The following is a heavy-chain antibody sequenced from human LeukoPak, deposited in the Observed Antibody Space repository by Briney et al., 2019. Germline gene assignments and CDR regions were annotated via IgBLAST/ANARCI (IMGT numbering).Heavy chain of an antibody. Sequence: PGGSLRLSCAASGFTFSSYAMSWVRQAPGKGLEWVPAISGSGGSTYYADSVKGRFTISRDNSKNTLYLQMNSLRAEDTAVYYCAKGGPYDYIWGSLGDALDIWGQGTMVTVSS. V-gene: IGHV3-23*01. CDR1: GFTFSSYA. CDR2: ISGSGGST. J-gene: IGHJ3*02. CDR3: AKGGPYDYIWGSLGDALDI. D-gene: IGHD3-16*01.